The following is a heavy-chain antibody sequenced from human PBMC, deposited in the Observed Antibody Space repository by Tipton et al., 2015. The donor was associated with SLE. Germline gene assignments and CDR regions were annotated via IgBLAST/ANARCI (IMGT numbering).Heavy chain of an antibody. V-gene: IGHV4-39*07. CDR2: INHSGST. Sequence: GLVKPSETLSLTCSVSGGSVRSNTYNWGWIRQTPGKGLEWIGEINHSGSTNYNPSLKSRVTISVDTSKNQFSLKLSAVTAADTAVYYCARGGCSGGSCYEPWGQGTLVTVSS. J-gene: IGHJ5*02. CDR1: GGSVRSNTYN. CDR3: ARGGCSGGSCYEP. D-gene: IGHD2-15*01.